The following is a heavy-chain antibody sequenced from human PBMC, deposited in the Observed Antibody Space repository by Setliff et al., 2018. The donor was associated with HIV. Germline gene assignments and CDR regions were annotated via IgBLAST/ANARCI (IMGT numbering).Heavy chain of an antibody. J-gene: IGHJ3*02. CDR1: GYSFTSYW. Sequence: GKSLKISCKGSGYSFTSYWIGWVRQMPGKGLEWMGIIYPGDSDTRYSPSFQGQVTISADKSLSTAYLQWSSLKASDTAMYYCARHRVGDYYDSSGSAFDIWGQGTMVTVSS. CDR2: IYPGDSDT. CDR3: ARHRVGDYYDSSGSAFDI. V-gene: IGHV5-51*01. D-gene: IGHD3-22*01.